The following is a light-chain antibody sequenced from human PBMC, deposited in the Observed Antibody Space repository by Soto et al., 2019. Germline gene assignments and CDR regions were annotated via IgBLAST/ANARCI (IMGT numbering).Light chain of an antibody. J-gene: IGKJ1*01. CDR2: DAF. Sequence: EIVLTESPCTLSLSPWERATLSCRASQSVSTSYVAWYQQKFGQSPRLLIYDAFSRATGIPDRFSASGSGTDFTLTISRLEPEDFAVYYCQQYKTFGQGTKVDIK. CDR1: QSVSTSY. V-gene: IGKV3-20*01. CDR3: QQYKT.